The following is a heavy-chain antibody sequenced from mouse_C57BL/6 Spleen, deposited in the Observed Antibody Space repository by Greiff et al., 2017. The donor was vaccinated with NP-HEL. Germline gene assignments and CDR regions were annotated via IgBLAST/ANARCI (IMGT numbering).Heavy chain of an antibody. V-gene: IGHV1-26*01. CDR2: INTNNGGT. CDR1: GYTFTDYY. D-gene: IGHD1-1*01. J-gene: IGHJ2*01. Sequence: VQLQQSGPELVKPGASVKISCKASGYTFTDYYMNWVKQSHGKSLEWIGDINTNNGGTSYNQKFKGKATLTVDKSSSTAYMELRSLTSEDSAVYYCARRRITTVVSDYWGKGTTLTVSA. CDR3: ARRRITTVVSDY.